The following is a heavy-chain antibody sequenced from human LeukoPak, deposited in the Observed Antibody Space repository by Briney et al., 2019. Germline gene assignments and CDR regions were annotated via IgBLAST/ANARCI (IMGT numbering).Heavy chain of an antibody. J-gene: IGHJ4*02. CDR1: GGTFSSYA. V-gene: IGHV1-69*05. CDR3: ASEERDGYKRVSDC. Sequence: ASVKVSCKASGGTFSSYAISWVRQAPGQGLEWVGGIIPIFGTANYAQKFQGRVTITTDESTSTAYMELSSLRSEDTAVYYCASEERDGYKRVSDCWGQGTLVTVSS. D-gene: IGHD5-24*01. CDR2: IIPIFGTA.